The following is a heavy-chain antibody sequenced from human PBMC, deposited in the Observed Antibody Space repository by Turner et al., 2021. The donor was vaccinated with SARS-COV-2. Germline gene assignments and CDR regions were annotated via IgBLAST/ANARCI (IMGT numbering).Heavy chain of an antibody. CDR3: ARGRRGGSSWYNLDY. CDR2: INPNSGGT. D-gene: IGHD6-13*01. V-gene: IGHV1-2*02. CDR1: GYTFTGYY. Sequence: QVPLVQSGAAVKKPAASVKVSCKASGYTFTGYYMHWVRQAPGQGLEWMGWINPNSGGTNYAQKFQGRVTMTRDTSISTAYRELSRLRSDETAVYYCARGRRGGSSWYNLDYWGQGTLVTVSS. J-gene: IGHJ4*02.